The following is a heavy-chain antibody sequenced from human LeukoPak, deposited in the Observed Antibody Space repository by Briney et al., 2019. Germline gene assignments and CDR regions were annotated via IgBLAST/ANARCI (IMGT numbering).Heavy chain of an antibody. V-gene: IGHV3-48*01. Sequence: GGSLRLSGAASGFTLSSYSMNWVRQAPGKGLEWVSYISSSSSTIYYADSVKGRFTISRDNAKNSLYLEMNSLGAEDTAVYYCARGGVAARLRWFDPWGQGTLVTVSS. D-gene: IGHD6-6*01. CDR3: ARGGVAARLRWFDP. CDR1: GFTLSSYS. CDR2: ISSSSSTI. J-gene: IGHJ5*02.